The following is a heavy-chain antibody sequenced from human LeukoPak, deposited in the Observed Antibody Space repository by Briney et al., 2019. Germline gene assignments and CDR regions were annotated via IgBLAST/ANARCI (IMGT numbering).Heavy chain of an antibody. J-gene: IGHJ5*02. CDR2: IYNSGST. CDR3: ARDRELGS. Sequence: SETLSLTCIVSGGSISIYYWNWIREPPGKGLEWIGYIYNSGSTDYNPSLKRRVTISADTSKNQFSLKLTSVTAADTAVYYCARDRELGSWGQGILVTVSS. V-gene: IGHV4-59*01. D-gene: IGHD3-16*01. CDR1: GGSISIYY.